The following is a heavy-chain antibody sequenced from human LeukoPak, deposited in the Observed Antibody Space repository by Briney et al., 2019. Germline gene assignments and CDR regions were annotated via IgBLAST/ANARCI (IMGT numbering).Heavy chain of an antibody. J-gene: IGHJ3*02. V-gene: IGHV1-2*02. CDR2: INPNTAGT. D-gene: IGHD2-2*01. Sequence: GASVKVSCKASGYTFTGYYFHWVRQAPGQGLEWMGWINPNTAGTNYAQKFQGRVTMTRDTSISTAYMELSRLRSDDTAVYYCARVPAAIQLKGAFDIWGQGTMVTVSS. CDR1: GYTFTGYY. CDR3: ARVPAAIQLKGAFDI.